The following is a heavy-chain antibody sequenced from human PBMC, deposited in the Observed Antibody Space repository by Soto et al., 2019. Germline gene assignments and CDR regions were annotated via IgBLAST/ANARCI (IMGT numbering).Heavy chain of an antibody. V-gene: IGHV3-72*01. CDR1: GFIFSDHY. D-gene: IGHD1-1*01. CDR3: TSPTSEPPS. J-gene: IGHJ4*02. CDR2: IRNRAKSYTT. Sequence: PGGSLRLSCAASGFIFSDHYMDWVRQAPGKGLEWVGRIRNRAKSYTTDYAASVKGRFTISRDDAKNSVYLQMNSLKTDDTAVYYCTSPTSEPPSWGQGTLVTVSS.